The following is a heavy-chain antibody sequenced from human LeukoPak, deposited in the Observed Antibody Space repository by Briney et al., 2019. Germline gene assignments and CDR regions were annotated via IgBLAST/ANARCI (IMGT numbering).Heavy chain of an antibody. V-gene: IGHV3-21*01. J-gene: IGHJ4*02. CDR2: ISSSSSYI. D-gene: IGHD4-17*01. Sequence: GGSLRLSCAASGFTFSSYSMNWVRQAPGKGLELVSSISSSSSYIYYADSVKGRFTISRDNAENSLYLQMNSLRAEDTAVYYCARDLGDGSYWGQGALVTVSS. CDR1: GFTFSSYS. CDR3: ARDLGDGSY.